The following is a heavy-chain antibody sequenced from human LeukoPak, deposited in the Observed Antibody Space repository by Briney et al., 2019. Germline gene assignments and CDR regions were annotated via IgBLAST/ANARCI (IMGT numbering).Heavy chain of an antibody. V-gene: IGHV3-9*01. CDR1: GFTFDDYA. CDR3: AKDTGWLQY. CDR2: ISWNSGSI. D-gene: IGHD5-24*01. J-gene: IGHJ4*02. Sequence: GGSLRFSCAASGFTFDDYAMHWVRQAPGKGLEWVSGISWNSGSIGYADSVKGRFTISRDNAKNSLYLQMNSLGAEDTALYYCAKDTGWLQYWGQGTLVTVSS.